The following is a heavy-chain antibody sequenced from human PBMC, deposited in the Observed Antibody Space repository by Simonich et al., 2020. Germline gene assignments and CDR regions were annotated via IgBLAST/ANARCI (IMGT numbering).Heavy chain of an antibody. CDR2: IKQDEGEK. Sequence: EVQLVESGGGLVQPGGSLRLSCAASGFTFSSYWMSWVRQAPGKGLEWWTNIKQDEGEKYYVDAVKGRFTISRDNAKNSLYLQMNSLRAEDTAVYYCARDREVYGSGSYYNYWGQGTLVTVSS. J-gene: IGHJ4*02. V-gene: IGHV3-7*01. CDR1: GFTFSSYW. CDR3: ARDREVYGSGSYYNY. D-gene: IGHD3-10*01.